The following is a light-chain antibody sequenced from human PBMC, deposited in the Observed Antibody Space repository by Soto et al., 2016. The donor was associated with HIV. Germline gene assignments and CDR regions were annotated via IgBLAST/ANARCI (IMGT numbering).Light chain of an antibody. CDR2: AAS. Sequence: DIQLTQSPSFLSASVGDRVTITCRASQGISSYLAWYQQKPGKAPKLLIYAASTLQSGVPSRFSGSGSGTEFTLTISSLQPEDFATYYCQQLNTLPRALTFGGGQGGDQT. CDR3: QQLNTLPRALT. V-gene: IGKV1-9*01. J-gene: IGKJ4*01. CDR1: QGISSY.